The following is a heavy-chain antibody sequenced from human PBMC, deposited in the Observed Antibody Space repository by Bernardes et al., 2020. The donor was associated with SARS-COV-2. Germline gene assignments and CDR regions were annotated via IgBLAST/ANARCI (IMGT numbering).Heavy chain of an antibody. CDR2: ISSSSRYI. CDR1: GFTFSSYS. D-gene: IGHD3-10*01. CDR3: AREFYYHGSRVYYYGMDV. V-gene: IGHV3-21*01. J-gene: IGHJ6*02. Sequence: SLRPSCAASGFTFSSYSMNWVRQAPGKGLEWVSSISSSSRYIYYADSVKGRFTISRDNAKNSLYLQMNSLRAEDTAVYYCAREFYYHGSRVYYYGMDVWGQGTTVTVSS.